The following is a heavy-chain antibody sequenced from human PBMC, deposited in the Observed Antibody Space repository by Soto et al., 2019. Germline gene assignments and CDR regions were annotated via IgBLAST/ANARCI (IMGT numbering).Heavy chain of an antibody. CDR1: GYTFTSYG. D-gene: IGHD3-10*01. CDR3: ARDDYGSGSYYNVLSDYHYYGMDV. CDR2: ISAYNGNT. V-gene: IGHV1-18*01. Sequence: RASVKVSCKASGYTFTSYGISWVRQAPGQGLEWMGWISAYNGNTNYAQKLQGRVTMTTDTSTSTAYMELRSLRSDDTAVYYCARDDYGSGSYYNVLSDYHYYGMDVWGQGTTVTVSS. J-gene: IGHJ6*02.